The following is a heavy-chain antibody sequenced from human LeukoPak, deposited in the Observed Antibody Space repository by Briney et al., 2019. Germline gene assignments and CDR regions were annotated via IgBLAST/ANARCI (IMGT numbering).Heavy chain of an antibody. D-gene: IGHD5-18*01. CDR1: GYSFTSYW. CDR2: IYPGDSDT. J-gene: IGHJ6*02. Sequence: PGESLKISCKGSGYSFTSYWIGWVRQMPGKGLEWMGIIYPGDSDTRYSPSFQDQVTISADKSISTAYLQWSSLKASDTAMYYCARVESNRDRGYSYGFLYYYYGMDVWGQGTTVTVSS. CDR3: ARVESNRDRGYSYGFLYYYYGMDV. V-gene: IGHV5-51*01.